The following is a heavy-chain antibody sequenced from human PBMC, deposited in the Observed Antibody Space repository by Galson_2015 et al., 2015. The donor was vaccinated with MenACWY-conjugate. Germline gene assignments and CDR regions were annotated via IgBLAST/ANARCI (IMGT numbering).Heavy chain of an antibody. J-gene: IGHJ5*02. CDR1: GGTFSSYA. V-gene: IGHV1-69*04. CDR2: IIPILGIA. Sequence: SVKVSCKASGGTFSSYAISWVRQAPGQGLEWMGRIIPILGIANYAQKFQGRVTITADKSTSTAYMELSSLRSEDTAVYYCARGSPYYGGNSGWFDPWGQGTLVTVSS. D-gene: IGHD4-23*01. CDR3: ARGSPYYGGNSGWFDP.